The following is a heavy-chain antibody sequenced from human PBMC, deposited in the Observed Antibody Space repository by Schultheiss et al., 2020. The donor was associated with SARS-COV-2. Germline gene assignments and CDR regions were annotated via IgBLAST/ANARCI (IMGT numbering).Heavy chain of an antibody. V-gene: IGHV4-59*01. CDR2: IYYSGST. J-gene: IGHJ6*02. CDR3: ARDRRVTYYDFWSGYSGDPTNYYYYGMDV. CDR1: GGSISSYY. D-gene: IGHD3-3*01. Sequence: SETLSLTCTVSGGSISSYYWSWIRQPPGKGLEWIGYIYYSGSTNYNPSLKSRVTISVDTSKNQFSLKLSSVTAADTAVYYCARDRRVTYYDFWSGYSGDPTNYYYYGMDVWGQGTTVTVSS.